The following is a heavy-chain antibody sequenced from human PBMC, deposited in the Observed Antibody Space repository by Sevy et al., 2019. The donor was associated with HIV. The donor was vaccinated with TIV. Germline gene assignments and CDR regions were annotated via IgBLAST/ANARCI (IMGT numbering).Heavy chain of an antibody. D-gene: IGHD5-12*01. Sequence: GGSLRLSCAASGFTFSSYSMNWVRQAPGKGLEWVSSISSSSSYIYYADSVKGRFTISRDNAKNSLYLQMNSLRVEDTAVYYCARGGLQLPFDYWGQGTLVTVSS. CDR2: ISSSSSYI. CDR3: ARGGLQLPFDY. J-gene: IGHJ4*02. V-gene: IGHV3-21*01. CDR1: GFTFSSYS.